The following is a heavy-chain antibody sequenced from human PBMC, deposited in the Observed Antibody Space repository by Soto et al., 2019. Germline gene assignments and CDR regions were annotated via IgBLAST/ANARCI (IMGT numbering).Heavy chain of an antibody. V-gene: IGHV3-23*01. CDR1: GFTFSSYA. CDR3: AKGHYYDSSGYYYDDAFDI. Sequence: HPGGSLRLSCAASGFTFSSYAMSWVRQAPGKGLEWVSAISGSGGSTYYADSVKGRFTISRDNSKNTLYLQMNSLRAEDTAVYYCAKGHYYDSSGYYYDDAFDIWGQGTMVTVS. D-gene: IGHD3-22*01. CDR2: ISGSGGST. J-gene: IGHJ3*02.